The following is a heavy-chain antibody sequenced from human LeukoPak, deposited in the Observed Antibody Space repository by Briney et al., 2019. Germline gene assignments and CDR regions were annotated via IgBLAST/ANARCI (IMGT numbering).Heavy chain of an antibody. D-gene: IGHD4-17*01. CDR2: ISDTGST. Sequence: YISDTGSTNSNPSLKSRVTTSVATSKNQFSLKLSSVTAADTAVYYCAREVITVTTWGPFDIWGQGTMVTVSS. J-gene: IGHJ3*02. CDR3: AREVITVTTWGPFDI. V-gene: IGHV4-59*12.